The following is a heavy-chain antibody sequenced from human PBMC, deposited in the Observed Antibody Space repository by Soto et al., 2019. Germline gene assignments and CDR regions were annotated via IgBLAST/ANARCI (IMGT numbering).Heavy chain of an antibody. Sequence: QVQLVESGGGVVQPGRSLRLSCAASGFIFSTYAMHWVRQAPGNGLEWVTFISYDGRNKYYADSVKDRFTISRDNSKNTLYLLMNSLRTEDTAVYYCAREYDSSGYGYDAFDIWGQGTMVTVSS. J-gene: IGHJ3*02. CDR2: ISYDGRNK. V-gene: IGHV3-30*04. D-gene: IGHD3-22*01. CDR3: AREYDSSGYGYDAFDI. CDR1: GFIFSTYA.